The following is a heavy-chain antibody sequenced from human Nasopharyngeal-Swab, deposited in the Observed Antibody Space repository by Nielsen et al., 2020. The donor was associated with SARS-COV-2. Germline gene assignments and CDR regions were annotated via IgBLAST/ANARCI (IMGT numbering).Heavy chain of an antibody. CDR2: ISYDGSNK. V-gene: IGHV3-30*18. CDR3: AKDAVMVRATYYYYMDV. D-gene: IGHD3-10*01. J-gene: IGHJ6*03. Sequence: WIRQPPGKGLEWVAVISYDGSNKYYADSVKGRFTISRDNSKNTLYLQMNSLRAEDTAVYYCAKDAVMVRATYYYYMDVWGKGTTVTVSS.